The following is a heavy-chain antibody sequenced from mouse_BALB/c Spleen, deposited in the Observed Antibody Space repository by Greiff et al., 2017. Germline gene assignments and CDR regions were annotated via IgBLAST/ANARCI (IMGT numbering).Heavy chain of an antibody. CDR1: GFSLTSYD. D-gene: IGHD1-1*01. J-gene: IGHJ3*01. V-gene: IGHV2-9-2*01. CDR2: IWTGGGT. Sequence: VMLVESGPGLVAPSQSLSITCTVSGFSLTSYDISWIRQPPGKGLEWLGVIWTGGGTNYNSAFMSRLSISKDNSKSQVFLKMNSLQTDDTAIYYCVRDHYYGSSFFAYWGQGTLVTVSA. CDR3: VRDHYYGSSFFAY.